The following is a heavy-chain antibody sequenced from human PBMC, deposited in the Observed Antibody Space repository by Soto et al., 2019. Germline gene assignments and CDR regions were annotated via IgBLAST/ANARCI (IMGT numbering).Heavy chain of an antibody. CDR1: GGSISSGDYY. CDR2: IYYSGST. CDR3: AREPRIMITFGGVIAPYFDY. J-gene: IGHJ4*02. V-gene: IGHV4-30-4*01. D-gene: IGHD3-16*02. Sequence: QVQLQESGPGLVKPSQTLSLTCTVSGGSISSGDYYWSWIRQPPGKGLEWIGYIYYSGSTYYNPSLKSRVTISVDTSKNQFSLKLSSGTAADTAVYYCAREPRIMITFGGVIAPYFDYWGQGTLVTVSS.